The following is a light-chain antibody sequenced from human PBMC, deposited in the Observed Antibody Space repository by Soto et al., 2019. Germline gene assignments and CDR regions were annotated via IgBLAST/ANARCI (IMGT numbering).Light chain of an antibody. Sequence: EIVLTQSPGTLSLSPGERATLSCRASQSVSSSYLAWDQQTPGQAPMLLIYGASSRATGIPDRFSGSGSGTDFTLTSSILEPEEFAVYYCQQCGSSPRTFGGGTKVEIK. CDR1: QSVSSSY. V-gene: IGKV3-20*01. CDR3: QQCGSSPRT. CDR2: GAS. J-gene: IGKJ4*01.